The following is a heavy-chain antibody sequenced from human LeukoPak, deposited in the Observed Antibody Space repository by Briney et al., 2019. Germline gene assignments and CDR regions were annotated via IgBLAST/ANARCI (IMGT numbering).Heavy chain of an antibody. CDR1: GYTFTNYG. V-gene: IGHV1-18*01. D-gene: IGHD3-10*01. Sequence: GASVKVSCKASGYTFTNYGISWVRQAPGQGLEWMGWISAYNGNTNYAQKVQGRLTMTTDTSTSTAYMEVRSLRSDDTAVYYCARGGYYYDSGSNWFDPWGQGTLVTVSS. J-gene: IGHJ5*02. CDR2: ISAYNGNT. CDR3: ARGGYYYDSGSNWFDP.